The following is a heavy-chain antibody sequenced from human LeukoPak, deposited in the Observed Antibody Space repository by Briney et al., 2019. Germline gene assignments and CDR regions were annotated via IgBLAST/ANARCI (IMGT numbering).Heavy chain of an antibody. V-gene: IGHV3-23*01. J-gene: IGHJ5*02. CDR1: GFTFSSYA. CDR2: ISGSGGST. Sequence: GGSLRLSCAASGFTFSSYAMSWVRQAPGKGLEWVSAISGSGGSTYYADSAKGRFTISRDNSKNTLYLQMNSLRAEDTAVYYCATGDIVVVPAEGGFDPWGQGTLVTVSS. D-gene: IGHD2-2*01. CDR3: ATGDIVVVPAEGGFDP.